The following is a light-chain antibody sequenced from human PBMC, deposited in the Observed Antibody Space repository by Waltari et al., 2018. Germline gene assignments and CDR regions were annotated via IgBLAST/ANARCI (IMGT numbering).Light chain of an antibody. CDR3: MQARQTPWT. Sequence: DSVMTQSPLSLSVTPGEPASISCKSSQSLLHGSGNTFLDWYLQKPGQSPQLLIYLISNRASGVPDRFSGSGSGTDFTLKISRVEAEDVGVYFCMQARQTPWTFGQGTKVEIK. CDR1: QSLLHGSGNTF. CDR2: LIS. J-gene: IGKJ1*01. V-gene: IGKV2-28*01.